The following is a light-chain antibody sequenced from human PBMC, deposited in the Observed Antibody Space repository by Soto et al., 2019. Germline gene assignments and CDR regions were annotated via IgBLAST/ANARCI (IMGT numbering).Light chain of an antibody. J-gene: IGKJ1*01. CDR2: GAS. CDR3: QQYGSSPRT. Sequence: EIVLTQSPGTLSLSPGERATLPCRASQSVSSNFLAWYQQKPGQAPRLLIYGASSRATGIPDRFSGSGSGTDFTLTISRLEPEDLAVYYCQQYGSSPRTFGHGTKVEIK. CDR1: QSVSSNF. V-gene: IGKV3-20*01.